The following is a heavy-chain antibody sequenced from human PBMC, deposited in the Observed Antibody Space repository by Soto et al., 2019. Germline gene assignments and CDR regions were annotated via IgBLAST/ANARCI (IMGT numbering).Heavy chain of an antibody. CDR1: GFTFSSYW. CDR3: YSGGYTDY. V-gene: IGHV3-7*01. Sequence: EVQLVQSGGGLVQPGGSLRLSCAASGFTFSSYWMSWVGQAPGKGLEWVANIKQDGSEKNYVDSVKGRFTISRDNAKNSLYLQMNTLRAEDTAVYYCYSGGYTDYWGQGTLVTVSS. J-gene: IGHJ4*02. D-gene: IGHD1-26*01. CDR2: IKQDGSEK.